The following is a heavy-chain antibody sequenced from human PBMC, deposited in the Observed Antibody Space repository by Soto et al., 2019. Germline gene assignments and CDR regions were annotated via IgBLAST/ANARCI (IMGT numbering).Heavy chain of an antibody. J-gene: IGHJ5*01. CDR3: ARGASTYEFLPFDS. CDR2: MYHSGAT. Sequence: QVQLQESGPGLVKPSETLSLTCTVSGDSIRNYFWNWIRQPPGKGLEWIGNMYHSGATSSNPSLRSRVTLSVGTWRSQVSLKLRSVTAVDTAVYYCARGASTYEFLPFDSWGQGTLVTVSS. V-gene: IGHV4-59*01. D-gene: IGHD3-10*01. CDR1: GDSIRNYF.